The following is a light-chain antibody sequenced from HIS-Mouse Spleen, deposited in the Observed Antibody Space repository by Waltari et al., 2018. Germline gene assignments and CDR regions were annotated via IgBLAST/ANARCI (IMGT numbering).Light chain of an antibody. CDR1: SSDVGGYNS. J-gene: IGLJ2*01. V-gene: IGLV2-14*01. CDR3: SSYTSSSTPVV. Sequence: QSALTQPASVSGSPGQSITISCTGTSSDVGGYNSGSWYQQHPGKAPKLMIYEVSNRPSGVSNRFSGSKSGNTASLTISGLQAEDEADYYCSSYTSSSTPVVFGGGTKLTVL. CDR2: EVS.